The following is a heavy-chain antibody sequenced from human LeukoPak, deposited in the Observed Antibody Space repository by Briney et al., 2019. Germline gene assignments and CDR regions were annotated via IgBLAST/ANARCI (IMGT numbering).Heavy chain of an antibody. CDR1: GGSISSYY. Sequence: SETLSLTCTVSGGSISSYYWNWIRQPPGKGLEWIGYIYYSGSTNYNPSLKSRVTISVDTSKNQFSLNLTSVTAADTAVCYCARFTPQGYGWGGYNRFDPWGQGTLVTVSS. D-gene: IGHD3-16*01. CDR2: IYYSGST. J-gene: IGHJ5*02. CDR3: ARFTPQGYGWGGYNRFDP. V-gene: IGHV4-59*01.